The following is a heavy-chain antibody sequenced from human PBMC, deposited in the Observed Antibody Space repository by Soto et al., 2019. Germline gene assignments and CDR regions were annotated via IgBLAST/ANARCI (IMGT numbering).Heavy chain of an antibody. Sequence: GESLKISCKGSGYSFTIYWIGWVRQMPGKGLEWMGIIYPGDSDTRYSPSFQGQVTISADKSISTAYLQWSSLKASDTAMYYCARHYCSSTSCYPVYYYYYGMDVWGPGTTVTVSS. CDR2: IYPGDSDT. V-gene: IGHV5-51*01. D-gene: IGHD2-2*01. CDR1: GYSFTIYW. CDR3: ARHYCSSTSCYPVYYYYYGMDV. J-gene: IGHJ6*02.